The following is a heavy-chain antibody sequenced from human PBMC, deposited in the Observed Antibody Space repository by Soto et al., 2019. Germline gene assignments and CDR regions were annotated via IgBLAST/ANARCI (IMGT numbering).Heavy chain of an antibody. Sequence: GGSLRLSCATSGFTVSSNYMSWVRQAPGKGLEWVSGISGSGDSTYYAGSVKGRFTISRDNSKNTLYLQMNSLRAEDTAVYYCARDWLTRSFDYWGQGTLVTVSS. J-gene: IGHJ4*02. CDR1: GFTVSSNY. V-gene: IGHV3-23*01. D-gene: IGHD6-19*01. CDR2: ISGSGDST. CDR3: ARDWLTRSFDY.